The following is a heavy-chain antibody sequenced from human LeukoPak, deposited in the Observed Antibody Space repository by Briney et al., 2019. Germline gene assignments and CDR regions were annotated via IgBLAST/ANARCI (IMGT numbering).Heavy chain of an antibody. Sequence: GGSLRLSCAASGFTFSSYSMNWVRQAPGKGLECVSIIYSVGTTYYADSVRGRFTISRDNSKNTLYLQMDSLRVEDTAVYYCARKSDSLMVRGGDCWGQGTLVTVSS. CDR3: ARKSDSLMVRGGDC. J-gene: IGHJ4*02. CDR2: IYSVGTT. V-gene: IGHV3-66*01. D-gene: IGHD3-10*01. CDR1: GFTFSSYS.